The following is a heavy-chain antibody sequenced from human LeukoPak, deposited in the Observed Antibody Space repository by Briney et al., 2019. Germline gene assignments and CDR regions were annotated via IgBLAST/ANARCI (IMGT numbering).Heavy chain of an antibody. CDR3: ARPKGDYYDSSGYYQRVGFDY. Sequence: SAKVSCTASGGTFSSYAISWVRQAPGQGLEWMGRIIPILGIANYAQKFQGRVTITADKSTSTAYMELSSLRSEDTAVYYCARPKGDYYDSSGYYQRVGFDYWGQGTLVTVSS. CDR2: IIPILGIA. V-gene: IGHV1-69*04. D-gene: IGHD3-22*01. CDR1: GGTFSSYA. J-gene: IGHJ4*02.